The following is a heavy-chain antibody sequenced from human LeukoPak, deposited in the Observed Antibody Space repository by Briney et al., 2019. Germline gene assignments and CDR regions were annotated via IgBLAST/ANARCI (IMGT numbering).Heavy chain of an antibody. J-gene: IGHJ4*02. V-gene: IGHV3-48*01. CDR2: ISSSSSTI. D-gene: IGHD6-6*01. CDR1: GFTFSSYS. Sequence: PGGSLRLSCAASGFTFSSYSMNWVRQAPGKGLEWVSYISSSSSTIYYADSVKGRFTISRDNAKNSLYLQMNSLRAEDTAVYYCARQGSIAARLGTDYWGQGTLVTVSS. CDR3: ARQGSIAARLGTDY.